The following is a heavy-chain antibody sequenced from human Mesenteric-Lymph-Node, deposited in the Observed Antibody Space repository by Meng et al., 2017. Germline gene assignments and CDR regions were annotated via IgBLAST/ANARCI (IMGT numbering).Heavy chain of an antibody. D-gene: IGHD1-26*01. CDR3: AREEELATFDS. Sequence: ASVKVSCKASGYTFTNYYLHWVRQAPGQGLEWMGMINPSGGGTRYPQKFQGRLTMTTDTSTTTVYMELSSLKSDDTAVYYCAREEELATFDSWGQGALVTVSS. CDR1: GYTFTNYY. CDR2: INPSGGGT. V-gene: IGHV1-46*01. J-gene: IGHJ4*02.